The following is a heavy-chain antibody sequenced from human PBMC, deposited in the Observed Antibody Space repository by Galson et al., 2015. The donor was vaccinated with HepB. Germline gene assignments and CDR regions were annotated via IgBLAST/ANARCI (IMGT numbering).Heavy chain of an antibody. CDR1: GFIFSNFW. J-gene: IGHJ4*02. D-gene: IGHD1-26*01. Sequence: SLRLSCAASGFIFSNFWMSWVRQAPGKGLEWVANIRKDGGETYYVASVKGRLTISRDNAKSSLYLQMNSLRAEDTAVYYCARKSRLRGEVREFMRGAPSYYFDYWGQGTLVTVSS. CDR3: ARKSRLRGEVREFMRGAPSYYFDY. V-gene: IGHV3-7*01. CDR2: IRKDGGET.